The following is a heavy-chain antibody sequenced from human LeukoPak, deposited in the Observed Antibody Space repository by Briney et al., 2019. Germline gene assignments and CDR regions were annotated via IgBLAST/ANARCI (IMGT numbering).Heavy chain of an antibody. J-gene: IGHJ2*01. D-gene: IGHD2-21*01. Sequence: PGGSLRLSCAASGFSFSNQNMNWVRQAPGKGLEWVSSISRTSNYIYYADSVKGRFSVSRDNSKSSLYLQMNSLTAEDTAIYYCARGGDAGRYWLFDLWGRGILVIVSS. V-gene: IGHV3-21*01. CDR2: ISRTSNYI. CDR3: ARGGDAGRYWLFDL. CDR1: GFSFSNQN.